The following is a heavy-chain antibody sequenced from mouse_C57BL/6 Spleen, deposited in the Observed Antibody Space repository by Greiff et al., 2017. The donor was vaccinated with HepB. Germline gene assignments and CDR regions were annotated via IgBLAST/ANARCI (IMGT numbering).Heavy chain of an antibody. J-gene: IGHJ2*01. Sequence: VKQSCKASGYTFTSYWMHWVKQRPGQGLEWIGEIDPSDSYTNYNQKFKGKSTLTVDKSSSTAYMQLSSLTSEDSAVYYCARGGTGTFDYWGQGTTLTVSS. V-gene: IGHV1-69*01. CDR3: ARGGTGTFDY. CDR2: IDPSDSYT. D-gene: IGHD4-1*01. CDR1: GYTFTSYW.